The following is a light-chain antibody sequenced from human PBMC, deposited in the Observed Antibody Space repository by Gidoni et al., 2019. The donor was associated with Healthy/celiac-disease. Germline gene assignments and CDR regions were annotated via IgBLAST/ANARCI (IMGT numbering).Light chain of an antibody. CDR3: QQYGSSPTT. J-gene: IGKJ4*01. Sequence: ELVLPPSPGTLSLAPGERATLSCRASQSVISSYLAWYQQKPGQAPRLLTYGASSRATGIPDRFSGSESGTDFTLTISRLEPEDFAVYYFQQYGSSPTTFGGGTKVEIK. CDR1: QSVISSY. CDR2: GAS. V-gene: IGKV3-20*01.